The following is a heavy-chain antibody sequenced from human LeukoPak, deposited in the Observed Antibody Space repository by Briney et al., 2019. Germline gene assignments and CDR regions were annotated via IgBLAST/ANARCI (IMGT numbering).Heavy chain of an antibody. Sequence: GGSLRLSCVASGFTFNNYTMRWVRQAPGKGLEWVSAISGSGDSTYYADSVKGRFTISRDNYKNTLYLQMNSLRVEDTAVYYCTKPDCPSTSCYTLDYWGQGILVTVSS. CDR1: GFTFNNYT. J-gene: IGHJ4*02. V-gene: IGHV3-23*01. CDR2: ISGSGDST. D-gene: IGHD2-2*02. CDR3: TKPDCPSTSCYTLDY.